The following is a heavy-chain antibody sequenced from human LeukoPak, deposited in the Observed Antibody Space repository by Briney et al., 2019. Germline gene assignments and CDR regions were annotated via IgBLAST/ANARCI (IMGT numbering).Heavy chain of an antibody. CDR2: ISSSSSTI. J-gene: IGHJ3*02. Sequence: GGSLRLSCAASGFIFSSYSMNWVRQAPGKGLEWVSFISSSSSTIYYADSVKGRFTISRDNAKNSLYLQMNSLRAEDTAVYYCARASRSDAFDIWGQGTMVTVSS. CDR1: GFIFSSYS. CDR3: ARASRSDAFDI. V-gene: IGHV3-48*04.